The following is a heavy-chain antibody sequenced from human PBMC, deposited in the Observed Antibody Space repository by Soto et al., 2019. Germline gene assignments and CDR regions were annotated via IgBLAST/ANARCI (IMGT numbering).Heavy chain of an antibody. J-gene: IGHJ4*02. V-gene: IGHV3-30*18. CDR2: ISYDGSNK. D-gene: IGHD2-21*01. CDR3: AKDPGYLWTYYFDY. CDR1: GFTFSSYG. Sequence: PGGSLRLSCAASGFTFSSYGMHWVRQAPGKGLEWVAVISYDGSNKYYADSVKGRFTISRDNSKNTLYLQMNSLRAEDTAVYYCAKDPGYLWTYYFDYWGQGTLVTVSS.